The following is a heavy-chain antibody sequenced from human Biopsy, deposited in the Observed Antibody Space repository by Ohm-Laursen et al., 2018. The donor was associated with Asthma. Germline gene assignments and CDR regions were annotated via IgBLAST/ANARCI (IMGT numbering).Heavy chain of an antibody. V-gene: IGHV4-59*11. D-gene: IGHD2-15*01. Sequence: SETLSLTCTVFGGSIRSHDWTWIRLPPGKGLEYIGDVSHTGSTNYNPSLKSRVTMSLDTSKNQFSLRLTSVTPADTAAYYCARLADCSGGACYSYGWFDPWGHGTRVTVSS. CDR1: GGSIRSHD. CDR2: VSHTGST. CDR3: ARLADCSGGACYSYGWFDP. J-gene: IGHJ5*02.